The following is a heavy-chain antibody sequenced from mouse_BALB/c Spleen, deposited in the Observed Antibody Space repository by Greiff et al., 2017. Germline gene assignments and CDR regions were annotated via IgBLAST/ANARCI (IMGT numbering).Heavy chain of an antibody. V-gene: IGHV5-12-2*01. D-gene: IGHD3-3*01. Sequence: EVMLVESGGGLVQPGGSLKLSCAASGFTFSSYTMSWVRQTPEKRLEWVAYISNGGGSTYYPDTVKGRFTISRDNARNILYLQMSSLRSEDTAMYYCARPPKGYYFDYWGQGTTLTVSS. J-gene: IGHJ2*01. CDR2: ISNGGGST. CDR3: ARPPKGYYFDY. CDR1: GFTFSSYT.